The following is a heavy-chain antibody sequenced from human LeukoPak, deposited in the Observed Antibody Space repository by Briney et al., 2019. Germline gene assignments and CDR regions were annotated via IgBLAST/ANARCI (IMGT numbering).Heavy chain of an antibody. Sequence: GASVKVSCKASGGTFSSYAISWVRQAPGQGLEWMGRIIPILGIANYAQKFQGRVTITADKSTSTAYMELSRLRSEDTAVYYCARDPDVYYSGSGSYPFDYWGQGTLVTVSS. D-gene: IGHD3-10*01. CDR2: IIPILGIA. V-gene: IGHV1-69*04. J-gene: IGHJ4*02. CDR1: GGTFSSYA. CDR3: ARDPDVYYSGSGSYPFDY.